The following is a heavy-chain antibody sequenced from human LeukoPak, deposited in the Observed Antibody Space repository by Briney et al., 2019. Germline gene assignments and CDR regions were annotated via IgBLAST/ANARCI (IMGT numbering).Heavy chain of an antibody. CDR3: ARAGTSGWIYDAFDI. V-gene: IGHV4-59*01. CDR2: IYYGGST. D-gene: IGHD6-19*01. J-gene: IGHJ3*02. Sequence: PSETLSLTCTVSDGSISSYYWSWIRQPPGKGLEWIGYIYYGGSTNYNPSLKSRVTISVDTSKNQFSLKLSSVTAADTAVYYCARAGTSGWIYDAFDIWGQGTMVTVSS. CDR1: DGSISSYY.